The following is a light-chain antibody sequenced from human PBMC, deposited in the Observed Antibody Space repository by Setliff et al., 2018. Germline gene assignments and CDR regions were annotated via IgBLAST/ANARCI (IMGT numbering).Light chain of an antibody. V-gene: IGLV2-14*01. CDR1: ASDVGAYNF. CDR2: DAN. CDR3: CSHTTSSSWV. J-gene: IGLJ3*02. Sequence: QSVLAQPASVSGSPGQSITISCTGTASDVGAYNFVSWYQQHPGKAPNLIIYDANNRPAGVSNRFSGSKSGNTASLTISGLQAEDEADYYCCSHTTSSSWVFGGGTK.